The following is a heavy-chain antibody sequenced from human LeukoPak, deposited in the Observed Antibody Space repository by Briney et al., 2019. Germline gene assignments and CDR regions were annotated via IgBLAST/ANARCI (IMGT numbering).Heavy chain of an antibody. D-gene: IGHD3-10*01. V-gene: IGHV4-59*01. CDR3: ARETPTHAYGSGSYPFDY. J-gene: IGHJ4*02. CDR1: GGSTSSYY. CDR2: IYYSGST. Sequence: SETLSLTCTVSGGSTSSYYWSWIRQPPGKGLEWIGYIYYSGSTNYNPSLKSRVTISVDSSKNQSSLKLSSVTAADTAVYYCARETPTHAYGSGSYPFDYWGQGTLVTVSS.